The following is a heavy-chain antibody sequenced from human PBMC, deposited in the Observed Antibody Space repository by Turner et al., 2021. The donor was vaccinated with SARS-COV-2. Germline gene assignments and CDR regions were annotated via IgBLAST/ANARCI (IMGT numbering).Heavy chain of an antibody. CDR2: ISLSGDET. J-gene: IGHJ6*02. CDR3: AKKGYYYGMDV. V-gene: IGHV3-23*01. Sequence: EVQLLESGGGLVQPGGSLRLSCAASGFTFANFVMVWVRQAPGKGLEWVSGISLSGDETWYAESVKGRFTVSRDNSQKIVYLQMSSLRAEDTATYYGAKKGYYYGMDVWGQGTTVIVSS. CDR1: GFTFANFV.